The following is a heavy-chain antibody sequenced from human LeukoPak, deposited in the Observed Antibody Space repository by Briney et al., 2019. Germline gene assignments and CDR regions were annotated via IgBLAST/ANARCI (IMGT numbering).Heavy chain of an antibody. CDR2: IYHSGST. CDR3: ARGGSDILTGSFDY. CDR1: GGSISSSNW. V-gene: IGHV4-4*02. Sequence: PSETLSLTCAVSGGSISSSNWWSWVRQPPGKGLEWIREIYHSGSTNYNPSLKSRVTISVDKSKNQFSLKLSSVTAADTAVYYCARGGSDILTGSFDYWGQGTLVTVSS. D-gene: IGHD3-9*01. J-gene: IGHJ4*02.